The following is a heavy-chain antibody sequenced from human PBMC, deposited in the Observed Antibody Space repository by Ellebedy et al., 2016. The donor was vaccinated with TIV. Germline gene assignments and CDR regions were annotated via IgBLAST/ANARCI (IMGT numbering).Heavy chain of an antibody. CDR3: ATSRARVY. V-gene: IGHV3-21*01. CDR2: ISSSGSYL. Sequence: GESLKISCTASGFSFNNYAMTWVRQAPGKGLEWVSSISSSGSYLYYADSVKGRFTISRDNAKNSLYLQMNSLRVDDTAVYYCATSRARVYWGQGTLVTVSS. CDR1: GFSFNNYA. J-gene: IGHJ4*02.